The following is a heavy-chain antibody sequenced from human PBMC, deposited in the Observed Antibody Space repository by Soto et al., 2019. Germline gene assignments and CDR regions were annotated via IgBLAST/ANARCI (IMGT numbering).Heavy chain of an antibody. CDR3: TRDLYDHSGYLY. Sequence: GGSLRLSCAASGFTFSSYWMSWVRQAPGQGLEWVANINRDGSEKYYVDSVKGRFTISRDNAKNSLYLQVNSLRAEDTAVYYCTRDLYDHSGYLYWGQGTLVTVSS. CDR2: INRDGSEK. J-gene: IGHJ4*02. CDR1: GFTFSSYW. D-gene: IGHD3-22*01. V-gene: IGHV3-7*01.